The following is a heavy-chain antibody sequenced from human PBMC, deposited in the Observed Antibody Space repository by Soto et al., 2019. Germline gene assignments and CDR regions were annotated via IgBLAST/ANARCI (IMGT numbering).Heavy chain of an antibody. Sequence: QVQLQESGPGLVRPSETLSLTCTVSGGSISPYYWSWVRQPPGKGLESIAFIFYSGSTNYNPSLKSRVTRSVDTSKNQFSLKLTSVTAADTAVYYCARHSSQNFDWLEYWGQGTLVTVSS. D-gene: IGHD3-9*01. CDR2: IFYSGST. CDR3: ARHSSQNFDWLEY. V-gene: IGHV4-59*08. J-gene: IGHJ4*02. CDR1: GGSISPYY.